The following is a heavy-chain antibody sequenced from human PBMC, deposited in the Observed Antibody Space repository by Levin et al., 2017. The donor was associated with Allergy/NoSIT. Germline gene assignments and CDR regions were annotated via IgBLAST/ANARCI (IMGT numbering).Heavy chain of an antibody. J-gene: IGHJ3*02. CDR2: IYYSGST. D-gene: IGHD3-10*01. CDR1: GGSISSSSYY. CDR3: ARLATYYYGSGTTRAFDI. Sequence: RSSETLSLTCTVSGGSISSSSYYWGWIRQPPGKGLEWIGSIYYSGSTYYNPSLKSRVTISVDTSKNQFSLKLSSVTAADTAVYYCARLATYYYGSGTTRAFDIWGQGTMVTVSS. V-gene: IGHV4-39*01.